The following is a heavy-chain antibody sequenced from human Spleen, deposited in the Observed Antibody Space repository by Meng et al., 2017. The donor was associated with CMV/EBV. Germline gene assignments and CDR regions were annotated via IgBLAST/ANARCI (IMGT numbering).Heavy chain of an antibody. D-gene: IGHD1-1*01. CDR2: ISTSGSTI. Sequence: GESLKISCAASGFIFSSYEMNWVRQAPGKGLEWVPYISTSGSTIYYADSVKGRFTISRDNAKNSLSLQMNSLRAEDTAVYYCARVTTRYFDSWGQGTLVTVSS. CDR1: GFIFSSYE. V-gene: IGHV3-48*03. CDR3: ARVTTRYFDS. J-gene: IGHJ4*02.